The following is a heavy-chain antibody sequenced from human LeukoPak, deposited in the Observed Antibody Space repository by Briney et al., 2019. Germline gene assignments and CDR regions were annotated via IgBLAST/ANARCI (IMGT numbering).Heavy chain of an antibody. D-gene: IGHD3/OR15-3a*01. Sequence: SETLSLTCTVSGGSISSSNYYWGWIRQPPGKGLECIGSIYYSGSTYYNPSLKSRVTISVDTSKNQFSLKLNSVTAADTAVYYCARHLRWRTSFSPFDYWGQGTLVTVSS. J-gene: IGHJ4*02. CDR2: IYYSGST. V-gene: IGHV4-39*01. CDR1: GGSISSSNYY. CDR3: ARHLRWRTSFSPFDY.